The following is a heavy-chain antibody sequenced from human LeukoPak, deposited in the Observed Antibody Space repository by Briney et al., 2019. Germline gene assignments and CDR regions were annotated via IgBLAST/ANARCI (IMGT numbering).Heavy chain of an antibody. Sequence: GSLRLSCAASGFSFSDDHMDWIRQSAGKGLEWIAEIDHRGDTNYNPSVKSRVTISVDTSKNQFSLKVRSLSAADTAVYYCARGATISETGYFDFWGQGTLVTVSS. CDR2: IDHRGDT. CDR3: ARGATISETGYFDF. V-gene: IGHV4-34*01. D-gene: IGHD5-24*01. J-gene: IGHJ4*03. CDR1: GFSFSDDH.